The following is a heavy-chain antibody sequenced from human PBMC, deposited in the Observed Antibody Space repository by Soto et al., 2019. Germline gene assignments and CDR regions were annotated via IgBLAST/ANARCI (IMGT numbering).Heavy chain of an antibody. CDR3: AKDSATFGRLVF. Sequence: GGSLRLSCAASGFTFSNYGMSRVRQPPGKGLEWVATISGNGADTYYPDSVKGRFTISRDNSKNMVYLQMSSLRVDDMATYYCAKDSATFGRLVFWGQGTLVTVSS. V-gene: IGHV3-23*01. D-gene: IGHD3-16*01. J-gene: IGHJ4*02. CDR1: GFTFSNYG. CDR2: ISGNGADT.